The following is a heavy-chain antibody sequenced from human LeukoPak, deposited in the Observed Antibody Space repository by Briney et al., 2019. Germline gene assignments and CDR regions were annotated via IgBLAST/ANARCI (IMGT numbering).Heavy chain of an antibody. CDR3: ASCSSTSCVHGFDY. Sequence: GGSLRLSCAASGFTFSSYWMSWVRQAPGEGLEWVANIKQDGSEKYYVDSVKGRFTISRDNAKNSLYLQMNSLRAEDTAVYYCASCSSTSCVHGFDYWGQGTLVTVSS. J-gene: IGHJ4*02. CDR2: IKQDGSEK. V-gene: IGHV3-7*01. D-gene: IGHD2-2*01. CDR1: GFTFSSYW.